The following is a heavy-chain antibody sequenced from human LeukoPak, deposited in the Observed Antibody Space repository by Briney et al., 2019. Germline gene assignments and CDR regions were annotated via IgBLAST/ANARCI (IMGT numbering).Heavy chain of an antibody. J-gene: IGHJ4*02. CDR3: VQTTGWPGFDY. CDR2: IYSGVPT. D-gene: IGHD1-1*01. V-gene: IGHV4-4*09. Sequence: PWETLSLTCTTSGVSISRFYWSWVRQPPGKGLEWIGNIYSGVPTYFNPSLKSRVIISVDTSKNQFSLNLTSVTAADTAMYYCVQTTGWPGFDYWGQGILVTVSS. CDR1: GVSISRFY.